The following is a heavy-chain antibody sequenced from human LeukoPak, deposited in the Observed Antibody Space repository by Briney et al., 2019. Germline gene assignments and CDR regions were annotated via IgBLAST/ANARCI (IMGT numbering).Heavy chain of an antibody. D-gene: IGHD2-15*01. CDR3: ARHGGSEVVVVAATALSYYFDY. CDR2: IYYSGST. CDR1: GGSISSSSYY. V-gene: IGHV4-39*01. Sequence: PSETLSLTCTVSGGSISSSSYYWGWIRQPPGKGLEWIGSIYYSGSTYYNPSLKSRVTISVDTSKNQFSLKLSSVTAADTAVYYCARHGGSEVVVVAATALSYYFDYWGQGTLVTVSS. J-gene: IGHJ4*02.